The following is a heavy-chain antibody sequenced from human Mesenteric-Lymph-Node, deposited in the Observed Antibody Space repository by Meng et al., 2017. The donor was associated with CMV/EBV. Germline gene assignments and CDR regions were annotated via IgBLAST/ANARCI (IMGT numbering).Heavy chain of an antibody. V-gene: IGHV3-74*01. CDR3: AKNIRGNYYYGMDV. Sequence: ESLKISCASSGFTFSSCWMVWVRQAPGKGLVWVSRINNEWRATSYADSVRARFTISRDNAKNSLYLPMTSLRAEDTALYCCAKNIRGNYYYGMDVWGQGTTVTVSS. CDR2: INNEWRAT. J-gene: IGHJ6*02. CDR1: GFTFSSCW. D-gene: IGHD3-10*01.